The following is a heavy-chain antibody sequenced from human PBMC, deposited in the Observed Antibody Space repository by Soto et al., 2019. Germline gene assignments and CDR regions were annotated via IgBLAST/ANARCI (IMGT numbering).Heavy chain of an antibody. CDR1: GFSFSSYA. Sequence: EVQLLESGGGLVQPGGSLRLSCAASGFSFSSYAMNWVRQAPGKGLEWVSVISGSGDSTYYADSVKGRFTISRDNSKNTRYLQMISLRAEDTAVYYCARRSSGCYFDYWGQGTLVIVSS. CDR3: ARRSSGCYFDY. D-gene: IGHD6-19*01. V-gene: IGHV3-23*01. CDR2: ISGSGDST. J-gene: IGHJ4*02.